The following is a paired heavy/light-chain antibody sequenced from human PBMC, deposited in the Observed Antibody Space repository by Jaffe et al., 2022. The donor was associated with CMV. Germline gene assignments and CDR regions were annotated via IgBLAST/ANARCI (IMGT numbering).Heavy chain of an antibody. Sequence: EVQLVESGGVVVQPGGSLRLSCAASGFTFDDYTMHWVRQAPGKGLEWVSLISWDGGSTYYADSVKGRFTISRDNSKNSLYLQMNSLRTEDTALYYCAKDEIDGDLGLYYGMDVWGQGTTVTVSS. CDR3: AKDEIDGDLGLYYGMDV. CDR1: GFTFDDYT. J-gene: IGHJ6*02. V-gene: IGHV3-43*01. D-gene: IGHD3-16*01. CDR2: ISWDGGST.
Light chain of an antibody. Sequence: EIVLTQSPGTLSLSPGERATLSCRASQSVSSSYLAWYQQKPGQAPRLLIYGASSRATGIPDRFSGSGSGTDFTLTISRLEPEDFAVYYCQQYGSSSRTFGQGTKVEIK. CDR2: GAS. J-gene: IGKJ1*01. V-gene: IGKV3-20*01. CDR3: QQYGSSSRT. CDR1: QSVSSSY.